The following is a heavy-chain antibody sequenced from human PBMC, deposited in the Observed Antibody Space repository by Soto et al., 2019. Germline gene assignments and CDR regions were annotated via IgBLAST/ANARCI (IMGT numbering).Heavy chain of an antibody. J-gene: IGHJ5*02. CDR1: GFTFSNYN. CDR3: AREWSSSTWYRWFDP. Sequence: GGSLRLSCAASGFTFSNYNMNWVRQAPGKGLQWLSYISSGGGTIYYADSVRGRFTISRDNAKNSLYLQMNSLRAEDTAVYYCAREWSSSTWYRWFDPWGQGTLVTVSS. V-gene: IGHV3-48*01. CDR2: ISSGGGTI. D-gene: IGHD6-13*01.